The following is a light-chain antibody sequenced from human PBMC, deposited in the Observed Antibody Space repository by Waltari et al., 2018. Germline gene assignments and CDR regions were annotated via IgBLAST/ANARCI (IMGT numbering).Light chain of an antibody. V-gene: IGLV2-23*02. Sequence: QSALTQPASLSGSPGQSLTLSCTGTSSDVGTYNLVSWYQHHPGKAPKPMIYEVSKRPSGVSYRFSGSKSGNTASLTISGLQTDDEADYYCCSYAGSSTVVFGGGTKLTVL. J-gene: IGLJ2*01. CDR3: CSYAGSSTVV. CDR1: SSDVGTYNL. CDR2: EVS.